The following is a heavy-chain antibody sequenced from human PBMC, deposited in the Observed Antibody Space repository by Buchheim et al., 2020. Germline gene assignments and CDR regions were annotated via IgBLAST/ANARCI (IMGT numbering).Heavy chain of an antibody. D-gene: IGHD3-22*01. CDR2: IWFDGSNK. J-gene: IGHJ6*02. CDR3: ARDFYGSNTIALPYYYYGMDV. CDR1: GFAFSNYG. V-gene: IGHV3-33*01. Sequence: QVQLVESGGGVVQPGRSLRLSCAASGFAFSNYGIHWVRQAPGKGLEWVAVIWFDGSNKYYADSVKGRFTISRDNFKSTLYLQMNSLRAEDTGVYYCARDFYGSNTIALPYYYYGMDVWGLGTT.